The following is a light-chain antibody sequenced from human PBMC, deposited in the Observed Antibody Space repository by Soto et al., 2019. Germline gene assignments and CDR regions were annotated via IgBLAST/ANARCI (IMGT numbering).Light chain of an antibody. CDR2: DAS. CDR3: QQYDNLPSST. J-gene: IGKJ3*01. CDR1: QDISNY. V-gene: IGKV1-33*01. Sequence: DIQMTQSPSSLSASVGDRVTITCQASQDISNYLNWYQQKPGKAPKLLIYDASNLETGVPSRFSGSGSGTDFTFTISRLQPEDIATYYCQQYDNLPSSTFGPGTKVDIK.